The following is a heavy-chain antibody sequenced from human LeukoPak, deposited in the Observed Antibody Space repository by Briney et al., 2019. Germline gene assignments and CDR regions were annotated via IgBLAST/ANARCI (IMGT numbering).Heavy chain of an antibody. V-gene: IGHV4-61*02. D-gene: IGHD2-2*01. Sequence: PSETLSLTCTVSGGSISSGGYYWTWIRQPAGKGLEWIGRIYSSGSTNYNPSLKSRVIISVDKSKNQLSLKLSSVTAADTAVYYCAREDSAAYCSSTNCYGFDYWGQGTLVTVSS. CDR1: GGSISSGGYY. CDR3: AREDSAAYCSSTNCYGFDY. J-gene: IGHJ4*02. CDR2: IYSSGST.